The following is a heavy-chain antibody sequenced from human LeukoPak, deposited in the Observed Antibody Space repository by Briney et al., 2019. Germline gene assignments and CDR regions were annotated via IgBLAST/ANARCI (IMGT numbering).Heavy chain of an antibody. CDR3: ARDDDSSGYYYN. CDR1: GGSISSYY. J-gene: IGHJ4*02. Sequence: SETLSLTCTVSGGSISSYYWSWIRQPAGKGLEWIGRIYTSGGTNYNPSLKSRVTMSVDTSKNQFSLKLSSVTAADTAVYYCARDDDSSGYYYNWGQGTLVTVSS. D-gene: IGHD3-22*01. V-gene: IGHV4-4*07. CDR2: IYTSGGT.